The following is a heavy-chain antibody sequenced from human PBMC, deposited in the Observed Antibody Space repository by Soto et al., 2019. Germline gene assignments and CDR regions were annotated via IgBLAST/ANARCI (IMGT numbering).Heavy chain of an antibody. CDR1: GGSISSGDYY. Sequence: SETLSLTCTVSGGSISSGDYYWSWIRQPPGKGLEWIGYIYYSGSTYYNPSLKSRVTISVDTSKNQFSLKLSSVTAADTAVYYCARDRISSSSWGSYYYYGMDVWGQGTTVTVSS. J-gene: IGHJ6*02. CDR3: ARDRISSSSWGSYYYYGMDV. D-gene: IGHD6-6*01. V-gene: IGHV4-30-4*01. CDR2: IYYSGST.